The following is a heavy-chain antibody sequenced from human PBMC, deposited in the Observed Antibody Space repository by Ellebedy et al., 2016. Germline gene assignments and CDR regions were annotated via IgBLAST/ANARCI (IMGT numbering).Heavy chain of an antibody. CDR2: IWSDGTKK. V-gene: IGHV3-33*01. Sequence: GGSLRLSCAASGFTFSDYAMHWVRQAPGKGPEWVAVIWSDGTKKYYTDSVRGRFTISRDTSKNTLYMQMDSLRAEDTAVYYCTRGGAVAGGFDYWGQGTLATVSS. CDR1: GFTFSDYA. J-gene: IGHJ4*02. CDR3: TRGGAVAGGFDY. D-gene: IGHD6-19*01.